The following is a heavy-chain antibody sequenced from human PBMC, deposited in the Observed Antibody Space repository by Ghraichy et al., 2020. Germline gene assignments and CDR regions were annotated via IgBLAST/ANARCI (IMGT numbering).Heavy chain of an antibody. CDR2: IYHSGST. CDR3: ARATYYYDSSGFYY. Sequence: SETLSLTCAVSGDSISSSNWWSWVRQPPGKGLEWIGEIYHSGSTNYNPSLKSRVTISVDKSKNQFSLKLSSVTAADTAVYYCARATYYYDSSGFYYWGQGTLVTVSS. CDR1: GDSISSSNW. J-gene: IGHJ4*02. V-gene: IGHV4-4*02. D-gene: IGHD3-22*01.